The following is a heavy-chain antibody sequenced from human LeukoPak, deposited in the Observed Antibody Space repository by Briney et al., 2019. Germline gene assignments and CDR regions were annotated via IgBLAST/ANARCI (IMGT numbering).Heavy chain of an antibody. CDR1: GYTLNTYY. CDR2: INPSGGST. D-gene: IGHD2-2*01. J-gene: IGHJ5*02. CDR3: ARGPPTWVSDTSKRALFDP. V-gene: IGHV1-46*02. Sequence: GASVKVSCRTSGYTLNTYYIHWVRQAPGQGLEWMGIINPSGGSTDYAQKFQGRVTVTRDTSTGTVFMELSSLRSEDTAVYFCARGPPTWVSDTSKRALFDPWGQGTRVTVSS.